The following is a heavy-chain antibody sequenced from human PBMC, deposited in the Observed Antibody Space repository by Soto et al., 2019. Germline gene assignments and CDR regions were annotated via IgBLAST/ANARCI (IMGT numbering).Heavy chain of an antibody. V-gene: IGHV3-30*18. Sequence: VQLVESGGGVVQPGRSLRLSCAASGFTFSDYAMHWVRQAPGKGLEWVAVVSHDGRNTHYADSVKARFTISGDSSKKTVSLEMTTLRDEDTAVYYCAKEGVQWLVPSDFSYRGQGALVLVSS. CDR3: AKEGVQWLVPSDFSY. CDR1: GFTFSDYA. D-gene: IGHD6-19*01. J-gene: IGHJ4*02. CDR2: VSHDGRNT.